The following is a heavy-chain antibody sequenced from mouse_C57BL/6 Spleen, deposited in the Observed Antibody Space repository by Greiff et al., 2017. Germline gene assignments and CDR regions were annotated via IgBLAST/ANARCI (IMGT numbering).Heavy chain of an antibody. CDR1: GFTFSDYY. D-gene: IGHD2-1*01. CDR2: INYDGSST. CDR3: ARDRGGYGKSWYFDV. J-gene: IGHJ1*03. V-gene: IGHV5-16*01. Sequence: EVHLVESGGDLVKPGGSLKLSCAASGFTFSDYYMAWVRQVPEKGLEWVANINYDGSSTYYLDSLKSRFIISRDNAKNILYLQMSSLKSEDTATYYCARDRGGYGKSWYFDVWGTGTTVTVSS.